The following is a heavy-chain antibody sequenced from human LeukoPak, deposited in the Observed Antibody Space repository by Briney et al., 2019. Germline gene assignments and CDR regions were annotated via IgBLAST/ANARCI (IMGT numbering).Heavy chain of an antibody. CDR2: ISGSGGST. CDR3: AKDLRDSSSWYSLWSWFDP. CDR1: GFTFSSYA. Sequence: GGSLRLSCVASGFTFSSYAMSWVRQAPGKGLEWVSAISGSGGSTYYADSVKGRFTISRDNSKNTLYLQMNSLRAEDTAVYYCAKDLRDSSSWYSLWSWFDPWGQGTLVTVSS. D-gene: IGHD6-13*01. V-gene: IGHV3-23*01. J-gene: IGHJ5*02.